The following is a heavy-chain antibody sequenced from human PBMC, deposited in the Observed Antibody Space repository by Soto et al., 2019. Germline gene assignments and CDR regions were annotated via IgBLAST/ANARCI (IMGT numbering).Heavy chain of an antibody. CDR1: GFSLSNARMG. Sequence: SGPTLVNPTETLTLTCTVSGFSLSNARMGVSWIRQPPGKALEWLAHIFSNDEKSYSTSLKSRLTISKDTSKSQVVLTMTNMDPVDTATYYCARIQRITMIVLNPWEWYFDLWGRGTLVTVSS. J-gene: IGHJ2*01. CDR2: IFSNDEK. CDR3: ARIQRITMIVLNPWEWYFDL. V-gene: IGHV2-26*01. D-gene: IGHD3-22*01.